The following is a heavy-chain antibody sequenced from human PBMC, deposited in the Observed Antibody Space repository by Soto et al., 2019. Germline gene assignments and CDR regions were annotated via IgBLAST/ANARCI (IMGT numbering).Heavy chain of an antibody. D-gene: IGHD2-2*01. CDR3: ARSQDISTSLVIDYYYYYGMDV. CDR1: RGTFSSYA. CDR2: IIPISGTA. Sequence: QVQLVQSGAEVKKPGSSVNVSCKASRGTFSSYAISWVRQAPGQGLEWLGGIIPISGTANYAQKFQGRVTSTADQYTSPAYMGLRSLRSEDTAVYYCARSQDISTSLVIDYYYYYGMDVWGQGTTVTVSS. V-gene: IGHV1-69*01. J-gene: IGHJ6*02.